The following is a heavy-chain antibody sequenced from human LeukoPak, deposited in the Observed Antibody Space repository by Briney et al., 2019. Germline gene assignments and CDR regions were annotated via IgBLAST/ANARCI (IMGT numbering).Heavy chain of an antibody. CDR1: GFTFDDYG. Sequence: GGSLRLSCAASGFTFDDYGMSWVRQAPGRGLEWVSGIDRNGDSTGYADSVEGRFTISRDNSKNTLYLQMNSLRAEDTAVYYCAKESQGTGGWDAFDIWGQGTMVTVSS. CDR2: IDRNGDST. D-gene: IGHD3-10*01. J-gene: IGHJ3*02. V-gene: IGHV3-20*04. CDR3: AKESQGTGGWDAFDI.